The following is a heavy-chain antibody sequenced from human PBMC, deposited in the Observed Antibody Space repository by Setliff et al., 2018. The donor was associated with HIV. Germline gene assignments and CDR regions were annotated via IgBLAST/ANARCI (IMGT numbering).Heavy chain of an antibody. Sequence: ASVKVSCKASGGTFRKYSISWVRQAPGQGLEWVAWISLYNEYKYYAPHFLGRVTMSTDTSTSTVDLELRGLRADDTAIYYCARTQYTTTWPGNYWGQGTLVTVSS. CDR1: GGTFRKYS. J-gene: IGHJ4*02. D-gene: IGHD1-1*01. CDR2: ISLYNEYK. V-gene: IGHV1-18*04. CDR3: ARTQYTTTWPGNY.